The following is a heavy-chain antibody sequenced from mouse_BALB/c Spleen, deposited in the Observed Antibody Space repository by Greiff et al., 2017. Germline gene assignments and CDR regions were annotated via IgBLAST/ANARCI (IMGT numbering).Heavy chain of an antibody. CDR2: ISTYYGDA. CDR1: GYTFTDYA. Sequence: QVQLQQSGAELVRPGVSVKISCKGSGYTFTDYAMHWVKQSHAKSLEWIGVISTYYGDASYNQKFKGKATMTVDKSSSTAYMELARLTSEDSAIYYCARSGLLDAMDYWGQGTSVTVSS. J-gene: IGHJ4*01. CDR3: ARSGLLDAMDY. V-gene: IGHV1S137*01. D-gene: IGHD2-3*01.